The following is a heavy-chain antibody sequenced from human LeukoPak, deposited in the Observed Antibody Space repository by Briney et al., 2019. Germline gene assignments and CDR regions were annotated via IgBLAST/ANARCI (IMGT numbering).Heavy chain of an antibody. CDR3: ASLRWSRIDI. V-gene: IGHV1-18*01. CDR1: GYTFTSYG. J-gene: IGHJ3*02. Sequence: ASAKVSCKASGYTFTSYGISWVRQAPGQGLEWMGWISAYNGNTNYAQKLQGRVTMTTDTSTSTAYMELRGLRSDDTAVYYCASLRWSRIDIWGQGTMVTVSS. D-gene: IGHD4-23*01. CDR2: ISAYNGNT.